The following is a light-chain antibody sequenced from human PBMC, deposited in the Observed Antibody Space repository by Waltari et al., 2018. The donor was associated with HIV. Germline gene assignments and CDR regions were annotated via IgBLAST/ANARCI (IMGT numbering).Light chain of an antibody. V-gene: IGKV3-20*01. CDR2: GTS. J-gene: IGKJ4*01. CDR3: QQHGSSVT. CDR1: QSVVSTH. Sequence: PGDRATLSCKASQSVVSTHLAWHQQKPGQAPRLLIYGTSNRATGIPDRFSGSGSGTDFTLTISRLEPEDFAVYYCQQHGSSVTFGGGTKVEIK.